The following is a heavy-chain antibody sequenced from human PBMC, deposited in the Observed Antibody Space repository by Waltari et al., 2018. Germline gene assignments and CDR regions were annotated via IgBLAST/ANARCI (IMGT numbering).Heavy chain of an antibody. CDR1: GFTFSSYA. CDR3: AKDGQPVLVVPIDYMDV. V-gene: IGHV3-23*04. Sequence: VQLVQSGGGLVQPGGSLRLSCAASGFTFSSYAMSWVRQAPGKGLEWVSAISGSGGSTYYADSVKGRFTISRDNSKNTLYLQMNSLRAEDTAVYYCAKDGQPVLVVPIDYMDVWGKGTTVTISS. J-gene: IGHJ6*03. CDR2: ISGSGGST. D-gene: IGHD2-15*01.